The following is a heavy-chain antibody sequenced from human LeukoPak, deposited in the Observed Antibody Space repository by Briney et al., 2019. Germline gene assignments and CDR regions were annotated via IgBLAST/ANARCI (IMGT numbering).Heavy chain of an antibody. CDR2: VNPDGSST. CDR3: ARRGRLLSLNYYYYYMDV. D-gene: IGHD2-15*01. CDR1: GFTFSSYW. J-gene: IGHJ6*03. Sequence: GGSLRLSCSASGFTFSSYWMHWVRQAPGKGLVWVSRVNPDGSSTNYADSVKGRFTISRDNDKNTMYLQMNSLRAEDTAVYYCARRGRLLSLNYYYYYMDVWGTGTTVTVSS. V-gene: IGHV3-74*01.